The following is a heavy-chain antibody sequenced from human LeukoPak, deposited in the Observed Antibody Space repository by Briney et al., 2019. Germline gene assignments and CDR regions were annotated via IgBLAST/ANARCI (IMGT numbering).Heavy chain of an antibody. CDR3: AREEKGDTAMVTFWFDP. J-gene: IGHJ5*02. Sequence: PLETLSLTCAVYGGSFSGYYWSWIRQPPGKGLEWIGEINHSGSTNYNPSLKSRVTISVDTSKNQFSLKLSSVTAADTAVYYCAREEKGDTAMVTFWFDPWGQGTLVTVSS. D-gene: IGHD5-18*01. CDR1: GGSFSGYY. CDR2: INHSGST. V-gene: IGHV4-34*01.